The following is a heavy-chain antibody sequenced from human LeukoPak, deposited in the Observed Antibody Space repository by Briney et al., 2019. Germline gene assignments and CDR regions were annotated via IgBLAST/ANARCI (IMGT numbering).Heavy chain of an antibody. D-gene: IGHD5-12*01. V-gene: IGHV3-30*18. CDR3: AKDRAAYSGYELGGAFDI. Sequence: GGSLRLSCAASGFTFSSYGMHWVRQAPGKGLEWVAVISYDGSNKYYADSVKGRFTISRDNSKNTLYLQMNSLRAEDTAVYYCAKDRAAYSGYELGGAFDIWGQGTMVTVSS. J-gene: IGHJ3*02. CDR2: ISYDGSNK. CDR1: GFTFSSYG.